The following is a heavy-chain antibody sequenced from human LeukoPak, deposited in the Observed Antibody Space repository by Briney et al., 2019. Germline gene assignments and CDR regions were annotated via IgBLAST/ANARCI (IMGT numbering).Heavy chain of an antibody. J-gene: IGHJ4*02. CDR2: ISSNGATT. D-gene: IGHD3-16*01. V-gene: IGHV3-64*05. CDR1: GFTFSSYA. Sequence: PGGSLRLSCSASGFTFSSYAMHWVRQAPGKGLEYVSAISSNGATTYYADSVKGRFTISRDNSKNMLYFQMSSLRPEDTAVYYCVKIVMAGGYFDYWGQGTLVTVSS. CDR3: VKIVMAGGYFDY.